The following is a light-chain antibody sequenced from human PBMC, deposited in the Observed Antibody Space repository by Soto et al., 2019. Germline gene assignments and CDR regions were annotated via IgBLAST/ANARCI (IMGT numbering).Light chain of an antibody. V-gene: IGKV3-15*01. CDR1: QSVSSN. Sequence: EIVMTQSPATLSVSPGERATLSCRASQSVSSNLAWYQQKPGQAPRLLIYGASTRATGIPARFSGSGSGTEFTLTISSLQSEDFAVYFCQQYHNWPRTFXQGTKLDIK. CDR2: GAS. J-gene: IGKJ1*01. CDR3: QQYHNWPRT.